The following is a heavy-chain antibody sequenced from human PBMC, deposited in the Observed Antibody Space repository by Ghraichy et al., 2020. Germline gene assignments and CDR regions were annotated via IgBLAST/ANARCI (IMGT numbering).Heavy chain of an antibody. CDR2: ISGSGGST. Sequence: GGSLRLSCAASGFTFSSYAMSWVRQAPGKGLEWVSAISGSGGSTYYADSVKGRFTISRDNSKNTLYLQMNSLRAEDTAVYYCAKDLIRNYDILTGYSPYYFDYWGQGTLVTVSS. CDR1: GFTFSSYA. J-gene: IGHJ4*02. D-gene: IGHD3-9*01. CDR3: AKDLIRNYDILTGYSPYYFDY. V-gene: IGHV3-23*01.